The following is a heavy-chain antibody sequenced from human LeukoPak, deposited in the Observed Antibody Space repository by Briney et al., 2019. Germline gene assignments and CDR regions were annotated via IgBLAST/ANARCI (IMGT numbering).Heavy chain of an antibody. J-gene: IGHJ4*02. Sequence: GIIYPDDSDTRYSLSFQGQVTISADKSISTAYLQWSSLKASDTAMFFCARQKGVGGSGYYNWGQGTLVTVSS. D-gene: IGHD5-12*01. CDR2: IYPDDSDT. V-gene: IGHV5-51*01. CDR3: ARQKGVGGSGYYN.